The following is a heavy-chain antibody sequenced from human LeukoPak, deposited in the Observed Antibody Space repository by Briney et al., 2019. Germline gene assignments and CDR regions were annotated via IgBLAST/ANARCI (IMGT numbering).Heavy chain of an antibody. CDR3: ARSRDWRVQLERRRYFDY. J-gene: IGHJ4*02. CDR2: ISAYNGNT. D-gene: IGHD1-1*01. V-gene: IGHV1-18*01. Sequence: ASVKVSCKASGGTFSSYAISWVRQAPGQGLEWMGWISAYNGNTNYAQKLQGRVTMTTDTSTSTAYMELRSLRSDDTPVYYCARSRDWRVQLERRRYFDYWGQGTLVTVSS. CDR1: GGTFSSYA.